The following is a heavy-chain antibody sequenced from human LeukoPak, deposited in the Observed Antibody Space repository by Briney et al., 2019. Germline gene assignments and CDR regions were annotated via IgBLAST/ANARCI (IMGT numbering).Heavy chain of an antibody. Sequence: GGSLRLSCAASGFTFSDYYMSWIRQAPGKGLEWVSYISRSGSTIYYADSVKCRFTISRDNAKNSMYLKMNRLRGEDTPVYYCARDFVRVTFFDYWGQGPLVTVSS. CDR1: GFTFSDYY. V-gene: IGHV3-11*01. CDR2: ISRSGSTI. D-gene: IGHD2-21*02. CDR3: ARDFVRVTFFDY. J-gene: IGHJ4*02.